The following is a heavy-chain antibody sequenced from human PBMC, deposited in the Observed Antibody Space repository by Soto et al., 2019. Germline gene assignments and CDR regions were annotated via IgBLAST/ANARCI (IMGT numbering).Heavy chain of an antibody. CDR2: ISTSGSTI. J-gene: IGHJ4*02. Sequence: EVQLVESGGDLVQPGGSLRLSCAASGFTFSRYEMNWVRQAPGKGLEWISYISTSGSTIYYADSVKGRFTISRDNAKNSLYLQMNSLRAEDTAVYYCARELAAAGSFDYWGQETLVTVSS. CDR1: GFTFSRYE. CDR3: ARELAAAGSFDY. D-gene: IGHD6-13*01. V-gene: IGHV3-48*03.